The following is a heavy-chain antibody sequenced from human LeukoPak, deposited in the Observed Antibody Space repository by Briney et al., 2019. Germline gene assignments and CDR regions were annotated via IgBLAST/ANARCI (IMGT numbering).Heavy chain of an antibody. J-gene: IGHJ4*02. V-gene: IGHV3-11*04. CDR1: GFTFSDSY. Sequence: GGSLRLSCAASGFTFSDSYMTWIRQAPGKGLEWVSFISNSGDSIYYADSVKGRFTTSRDNAKSSLYLQMNSLRAEDTAVYYCARDSPTDYWGQGTLVTVSS. CDR2: ISNSGDSI. D-gene: IGHD4-11*01. CDR3: ARDSPTDY.